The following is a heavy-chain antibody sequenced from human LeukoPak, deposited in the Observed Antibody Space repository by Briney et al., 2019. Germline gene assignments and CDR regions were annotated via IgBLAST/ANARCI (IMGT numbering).Heavy chain of an antibody. J-gene: IGHJ4*02. V-gene: IGHV4-59*01. CDR1: GGSISSYY. D-gene: IGHD3-22*01. CDR3: AREGYDSSGYYLDY. CDR2: IYYSGST. Sequence: SETLSLTCTVSGGSISSYYWSWIRRPPGKGLEWIGYIYYSGSTNYNPSLKSRVTISVDTSKNQFSLKLSSATAADTAVYYCAREGYDSSGYYLDYWGQGTLVTVSS.